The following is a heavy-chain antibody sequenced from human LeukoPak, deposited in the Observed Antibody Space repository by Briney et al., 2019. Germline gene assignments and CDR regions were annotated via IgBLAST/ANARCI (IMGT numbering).Heavy chain of an antibody. V-gene: IGHV3-23*01. D-gene: IGHD6-19*01. CDR1: GFTFSSYG. J-gene: IGHJ4*02. CDR3: AKDPSSGWYDY. Sequence: PGGSLRLSCAASGFTFSSYGMSWVRQAPGKGLEWVSAISGSGGSTYYTDSVKGRFTISRDNSKSTLYLQMNSLRAEDTAVYYCAKDPSSGWYDYWGQGTLVTVSS. CDR2: ISGSGGST.